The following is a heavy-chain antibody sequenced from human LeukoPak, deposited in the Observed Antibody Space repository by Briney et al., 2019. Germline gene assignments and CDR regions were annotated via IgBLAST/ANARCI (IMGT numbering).Heavy chain of an antibody. CDR2: ITTGSSYI. CDR1: GFSFTSCA. J-gene: IGHJ6*03. V-gene: IGHV3-21*06. D-gene: IGHD1-1*01. Sequence: GGSLRLSCSASGFSFTSCAMNWVRQAPGKGLEWVSSITTGSSYIYYADSVRGRFSVSRDNAKNSLYLEMNSLRAEDTAVYYCARVEATTARSYYYYYMDVWGKGTTATVSS. CDR3: ARVEATTARSYYYYYMDV.